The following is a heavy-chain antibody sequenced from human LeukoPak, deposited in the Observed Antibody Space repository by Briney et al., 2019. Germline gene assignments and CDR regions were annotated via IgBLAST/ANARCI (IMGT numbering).Heavy chain of an antibody. J-gene: IGHJ4*02. CDR1: GFTVSSNY. Sequence: GGSLRLSCAASGFTVSSNYMSWVRQAPGKGLEWVSVIYSGGSTYYADSVKGRFTISRDNSKNTLYLQMNSLRAEDTAVYYCARDDYGEALDYWGQGTLVTVSS. V-gene: IGHV3-66*01. CDR3: ARDDYGEALDY. CDR2: IYSGGST. D-gene: IGHD4-17*01.